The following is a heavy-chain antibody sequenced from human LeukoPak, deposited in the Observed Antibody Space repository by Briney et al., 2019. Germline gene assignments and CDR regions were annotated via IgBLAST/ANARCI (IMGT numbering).Heavy chain of an antibody. J-gene: IGHJ4*02. Sequence: ASVKVSCKVSGYTLTELSMHWVRQAPGQGLEWMGWISAYNGNTNYAQKLQGRVTMTTDTSTSTAYMELSSLRSEDTAVYYCARNWNYAFDYWGQGTLVTVSS. CDR1: GYTLTELS. V-gene: IGHV1-18*01. D-gene: IGHD1-7*01. CDR2: ISAYNGNT. CDR3: ARNWNYAFDY.